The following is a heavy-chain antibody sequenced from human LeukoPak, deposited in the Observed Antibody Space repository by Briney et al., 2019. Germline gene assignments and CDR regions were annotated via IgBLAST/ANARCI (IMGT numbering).Heavy chain of an antibody. J-gene: IGHJ4*02. CDR2: IYPGDSDT. CDR3: ARLGSSAVAEVYFDY. Sequence: GESLKISCKGSGYSFTNYWIGWVRQMPGKGLERMGIIYPGDSDTRYSPSFQGQVTISADKSISTAYLQWNSLKASDTAMYYCARLGSSAVAEVYFDYCGQGTLVTVSS. D-gene: IGHD6-19*01. CDR1: GYSFTNYW. V-gene: IGHV5-51*01.